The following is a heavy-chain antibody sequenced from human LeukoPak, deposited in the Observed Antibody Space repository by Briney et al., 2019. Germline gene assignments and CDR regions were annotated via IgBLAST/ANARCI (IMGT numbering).Heavy chain of an antibody. V-gene: IGHV4-34*01. CDR2: INHSGST. CDR3: ARRRSYYGSGSSIGY. D-gene: IGHD3-10*01. J-gene: IGHJ4*02. Sequence: SETLSLTCAVYGGSFSGYYWSWIRQPPGKGLEWIGEINHSGSTNYNPSLKSRVTISVDTSKNQFSLKLSSVTAADTAVYYCARRRSYYGSGSSIGYWGQGTLVTVSS. CDR1: GGSFSGYY.